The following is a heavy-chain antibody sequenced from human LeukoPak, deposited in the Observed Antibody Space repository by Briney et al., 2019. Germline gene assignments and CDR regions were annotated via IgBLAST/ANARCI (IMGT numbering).Heavy chain of an antibody. J-gene: IGHJ6*04. V-gene: IGHV5-10-1*01. Sequence: GESLRISCKGSGYSFTSYWISWVRQMPGKGLEWMGRIDPSDSYTNYSPSFQGHVTISADKSISTAYLQWSSLKASDTAMYYCARHSVGYYYYYGMDVWGKGTTATVSS. CDR2: IDPSDSYT. CDR3: ARHSVGYYYYYGMDV. D-gene: IGHD1-26*01. CDR1: GYSFTSYW.